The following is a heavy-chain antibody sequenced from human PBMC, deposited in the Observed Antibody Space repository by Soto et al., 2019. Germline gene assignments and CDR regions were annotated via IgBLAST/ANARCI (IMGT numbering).Heavy chain of an antibody. Sequence: QLQLQESGPGLVKPSETLSLTCTVSGGSISSNSYYWGWIRQPPGKGLEWIGFIYYSGSTYYNPTLKSRVTISGDTSKNHFSLKRTSVAAADTAVYYCAIRWGSGWSSFDFWGQGTLVTVSS. CDR1: GGSISSNSYY. J-gene: IGHJ4*02. D-gene: IGHD6-19*01. CDR3: AIRWGSGWSSFDF. CDR2: IYYSGST. V-gene: IGHV4-39*02.